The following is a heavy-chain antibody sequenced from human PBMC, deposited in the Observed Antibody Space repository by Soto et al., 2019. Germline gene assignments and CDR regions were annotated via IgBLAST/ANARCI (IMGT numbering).Heavy chain of an antibody. Sequence: GASVKVSCKTSGYIFKNYGISWVRQAPGQGLEWMGWIYPKEGRANFAQNFQGRVTLTTDTPTSTAYIELRSLRSDDTAVYFCARFRFSPSNHGDFFFSGGPGPLVTAS. CDR2: IYPKEGRA. J-gene: IGHJ4*02. D-gene: IGHD4-17*01. CDR3: ARFRFSPSNHGDFFFS. CDR1: GYIFKNYG. V-gene: IGHV1-18*01.